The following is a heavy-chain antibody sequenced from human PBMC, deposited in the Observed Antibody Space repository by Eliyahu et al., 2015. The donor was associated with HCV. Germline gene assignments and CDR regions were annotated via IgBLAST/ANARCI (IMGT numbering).Heavy chain of an antibody. D-gene: IGHD6-13*01. CDR1: TQKTIDRLAGKPTHVNV. CDR3: LRDGSSFGEDY. Sequence: QVQLVQSGAEVKKPGASVTVSCKAFTQKTIDRLAGKPTHVNVSVVMAEVDGPPGQGPEWVGWISIYNDNTNYAQKFQGRVTMTRDMSTSTAYLELRSLTFDDTAVYYCLRDGSSFGEDYWGQGTLVTVSS. J-gene: IGHJ4*02. CDR2: ISIYNDNT. V-gene: IGHV1-18*01.